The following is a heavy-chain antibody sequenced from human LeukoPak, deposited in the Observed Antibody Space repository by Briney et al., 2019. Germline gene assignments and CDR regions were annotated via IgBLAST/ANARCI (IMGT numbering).Heavy chain of an antibody. CDR1: GYTFTSYG. D-gene: IGHD3-10*01. CDR2: ISAYNGNT. V-gene: IGHV1-18*01. CDR3: ARYLGYYGSGSYYNWFDP. J-gene: IGHJ5*02. Sequence: ASVKVSCKASGYTFTSYGISWVRQAPGQGLEWMGWISAYNGNTNYAQKLQGRVTMTTDTSTSTAYMELRSLRSDDTAVYYCARYLGYYGSGSYYNWFDPWGQGTLVTVSS.